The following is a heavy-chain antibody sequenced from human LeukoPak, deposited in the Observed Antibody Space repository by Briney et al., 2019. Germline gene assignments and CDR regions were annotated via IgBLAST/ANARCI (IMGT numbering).Heavy chain of an antibody. V-gene: IGHV4-39*07. CDR3: ARDRGDWGCRSSTSCQGGDAFDI. CDR1: GGSISSSSYY. Sequence: DPSETLSLTCTVSGGSISSSSYYWGWIRQPPGKGLEWIGSIYYSGSTYYNPSLKSRVTISVDTSKNQFSLKLSSVTAADTAVYYCARDRGDWGCRSSTSCQGGDAFDIWGQGTMVTVSS. J-gene: IGHJ3*02. CDR2: IYYSGST. D-gene: IGHD2-2*01.